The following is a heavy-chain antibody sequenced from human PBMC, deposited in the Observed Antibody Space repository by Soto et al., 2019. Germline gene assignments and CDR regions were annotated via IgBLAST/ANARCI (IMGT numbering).Heavy chain of an antibody. D-gene: IGHD6-13*01. CDR3: ARAIAAAGTTTALTDY. J-gene: IGHJ4*02. CDR2: MSPNGNNQ. CDR1: GFTFSIYA. V-gene: IGHV3-30-3*01. Sequence: PGGALRISCAAPGFTFSIYALHWVRQAPGKGLEWVAVMSPNGNNQYYADSVKGRFTISVDTSKKQFSLKLSSVTAADTAVYYCARAIAAAGTTTALTDYWGQGTLVTVAS.